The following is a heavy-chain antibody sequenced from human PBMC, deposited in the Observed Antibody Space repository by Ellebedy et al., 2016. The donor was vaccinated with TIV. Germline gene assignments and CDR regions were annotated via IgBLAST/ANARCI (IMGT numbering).Heavy chain of an antibody. CDR3: ARDMAWGNERFIDAFDV. V-gene: IGHV3-48*04. D-gene: IGHD7-27*01. CDR2: ISGSMYTT. CDR1: GFTFNPYS. Sequence: GGSLRLSCAAYGFTFNPYSMNWVRQAPGKGLEWVSYISGSMYTTYYADSVKGRFTVSRDNAKNSVFLQMNSLRAEDTAVYYCARDMAWGNERFIDAFDVWGQGTMVTVSS. J-gene: IGHJ3*01.